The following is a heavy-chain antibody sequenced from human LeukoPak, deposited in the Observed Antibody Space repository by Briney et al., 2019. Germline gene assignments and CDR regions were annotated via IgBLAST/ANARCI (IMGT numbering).Heavy chain of an antibody. Sequence: PSETLSLTCTVSGDSISSSGYYWAWIRQPPGKGLEWIGNIYYNGDTYYNPSLKSRVTISVDTSENHFSLRLISVPAADTAVYYCARHLGSGTYYAPFDYWGQGILVTVSS. D-gene: IGHD3-10*01. CDR3: ARHLGSGTYYAPFDY. CDR2: IYYNGDT. CDR1: GDSISSSGYY. V-gene: IGHV4-39*01. J-gene: IGHJ4*02.